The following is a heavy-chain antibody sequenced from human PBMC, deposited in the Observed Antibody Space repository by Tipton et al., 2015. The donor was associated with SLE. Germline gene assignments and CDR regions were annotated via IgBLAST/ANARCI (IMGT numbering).Heavy chain of an antibody. CDR1: GFTFNNYA. J-gene: IGHJ4*02. V-gene: IGHV3-23*01. D-gene: IGHD5-18*01. Sequence: GSLRLSCAASGFTFNNYAMSWVRQAPGKGLEWVSSFSGSGGSIYYADSVKGRFTISRDKSKNTLFLQMNSLRAEDTAVYYCATGDGYSSGGYFDYWGQGILVSVSS. CDR3: ATGDGYSSGGYFDY. CDR2: FSGSGGSI.